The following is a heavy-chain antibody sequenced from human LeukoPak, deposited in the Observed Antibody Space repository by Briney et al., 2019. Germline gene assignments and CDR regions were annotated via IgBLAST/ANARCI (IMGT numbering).Heavy chain of an antibody. CDR1: GFTFSSYS. J-gene: IGHJ6*02. CDR2: ISSSSSTI. D-gene: IGHD2-15*01. Sequence: PGGSLRLSSAASGFTFSSYSMSWVRQAPGKGLEWVSYISSSSSTIYYADSVKGRFTISRDNAKNSLYLQMNSLRDEDTAVYYCARDGVVVVAATSGGYYGMDVWGQGTTVTVSS. CDR3: ARDGVVVVAATSGGYYGMDV. V-gene: IGHV3-48*02.